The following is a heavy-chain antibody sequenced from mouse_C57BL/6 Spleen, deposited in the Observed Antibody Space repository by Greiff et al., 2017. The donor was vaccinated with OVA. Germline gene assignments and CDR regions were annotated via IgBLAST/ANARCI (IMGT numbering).Heavy chain of an antibody. J-gene: IGHJ2*01. Sequence: EVKLQESGPGLVKPSQSLSLTCSVTGYSITSGYYWNWIRQFPGNKLEWMGYISYDGSNNYNPSLKNRISITRDTSKNQFFLKLNSVTTEDTATYYCARAEDLDYWGQGTTLTVSS. V-gene: IGHV3-6*01. CDR1: GYSITSGYY. CDR3: ARAEDLDY. CDR2: ISYDGSN.